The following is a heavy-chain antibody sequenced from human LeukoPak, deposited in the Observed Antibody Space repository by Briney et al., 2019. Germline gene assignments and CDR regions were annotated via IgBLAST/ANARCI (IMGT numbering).Heavy chain of an antibody. D-gene: IGHD1-7*01. Sequence: SETLSLTCTVSGGSISSYYWSWIRQPPGKGLEWIGYIYYSGSTNYNPSLKSRVTMSVDTSKNQFSLKLSSVTAADTAVYYCARGNYGPLYYYYYYYMDVWGKGTTVTVSS. J-gene: IGHJ6*03. V-gene: IGHV4-59*01. CDR1: GGSISSYY. CDR3: ARGNYGPLYYYYYYYMDV. CDR2: IYYSGST.